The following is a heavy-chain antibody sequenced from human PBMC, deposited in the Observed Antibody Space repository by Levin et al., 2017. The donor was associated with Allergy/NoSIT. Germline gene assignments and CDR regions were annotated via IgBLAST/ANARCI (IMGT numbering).Heavy chain of an antibody. J-gene: IGHJ5*02. Sequence: SETLSLTCTVSGGSISSDSWNWIRQPPGKGLEWIGYIYYSGSTNYNPSLKSRVTISVDTSKNQISLKLSSVTAADTAVYYCARGTSGWYGPWGQGTLVTVSS. CDR2: IYYSGST. CDR1: GGSISSDS. D-gene: IGHD6-19*01. CDR3: ARGTSGWYGP. V-gene: IGHV4-59*01.